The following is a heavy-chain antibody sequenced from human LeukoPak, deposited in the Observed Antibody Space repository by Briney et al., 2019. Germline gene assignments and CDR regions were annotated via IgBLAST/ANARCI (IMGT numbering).Heavy chain of an antibody. D-gene: IGHD3-10*01. CDR3: AREMVRGVIMGGSDY. Sequence: ASVKVSCKASGYTFTSYGISWVRQAPGQGLEWMGWISDYNGNTNYAQKLQGRVTMTTDTSTSTAYMELRSLRSDDTAVYYCAREMVRGVIMGGSDYWGQGTLVTVSS. J-gene: IGHJ4*02. CDR2: ISDYNGNT. CDR1: GYTFTSYG. V-gene: IGHV1-18*01.